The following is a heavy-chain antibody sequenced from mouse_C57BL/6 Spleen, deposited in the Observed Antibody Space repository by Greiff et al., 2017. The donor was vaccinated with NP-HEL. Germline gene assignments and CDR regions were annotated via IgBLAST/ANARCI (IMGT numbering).Heavy chain of an antibody. CDR1: GYTFTTYP. Sequence: VNVVESGAELVKPGASVKMSCTASGYTFTTYPIEWMKQNHGKSLEWIGNFHPYNDDTKYNEKFKGKATLTVEKSSSTVYLELSRLTSDDSAVYYCARRGTTVVAHWYFDVWGTGTTVTVSS. D-gene: IGHD1-1*01. CDR2: FHPYNDDT. V-gene: IGHV1-47*01. J-gene: IGHJ1*03. CDR3: ARRGTTVVAHWYFDV.